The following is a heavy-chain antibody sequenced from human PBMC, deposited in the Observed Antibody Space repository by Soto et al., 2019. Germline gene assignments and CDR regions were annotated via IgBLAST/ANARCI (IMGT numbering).Heavy chain of an antibody. D-gene: IGHD3-3*01. CDR3: ARVAMENYHDMWSGSTSSALDV. CDR2: VSHSGRT. CDR1: GGSMRGYS. V-gene: IGHV4-59*13. J-gene: IGHJ6*02. Sequence: SETLSLTCKVSGGSMRGYSWSWIRQTPGEGLEWIGYVSHSGRTDYSPSLKNRVTISLDMSKNHFALHVDSVDPADTAVYYCARVAMENYHDMWSGSTSSALDVWGQGTTVTVSS.